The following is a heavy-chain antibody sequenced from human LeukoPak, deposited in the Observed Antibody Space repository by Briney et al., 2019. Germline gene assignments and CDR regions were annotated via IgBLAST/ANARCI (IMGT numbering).Heavy chain of an antibody. Sequence: GGSLRLSCAASGFTFSSYEMNWVRQAPGEGLEWVSYISSSGSTIYYADSVKGRFTISRDNAKNSLYLQMNSLRAEDTAVYYCARDGPPYYYDSSGYYGLMGILGYWGQGTLVTVSS. CDR3: ARDGPPYYYDSSGYYGLMGILGY. J-gene: IGHJ4*02. V-gene: IGHV3-48*03. D-gene: IGHD3-22*01. CDR1: GFTFSSYE. CDR2: ISSSGSTI.